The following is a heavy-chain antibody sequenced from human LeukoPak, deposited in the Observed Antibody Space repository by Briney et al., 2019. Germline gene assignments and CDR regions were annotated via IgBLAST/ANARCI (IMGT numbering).Heavy chain of an antibody. CDR1: GGSISGYF. Sequence: SETLSPTCTVSGGSISGYFWSWIRQPAGKGLEWIGRIYTSESTKYNPSLKSTIYNPSLKSRVTMSTDTSKNQFSLKVSSVTAADTAVYYCARTPRYDNSGRVGWFDPWGQGTLVTVSS. V-gene: IGHV4-4*07. D-gene: IGHD3-22*01. CDR3: ARTPRYDNSGRVGWFDP. CDR2: IYTSESTKYNPSLKST. J-gene: IGHJ5*02.